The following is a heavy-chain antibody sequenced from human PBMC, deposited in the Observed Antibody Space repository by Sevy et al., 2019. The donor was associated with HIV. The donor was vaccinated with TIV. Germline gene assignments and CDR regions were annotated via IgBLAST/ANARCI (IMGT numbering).Heavy chain of an antibody. CDR3: VAAAGTDILGYYFGS. D-gene: IGHD2-21*01. CDR1: GDSIISSHW. Sequence: SETLSLTCTVSGDSIISSHWWSWFRQTPGKGLEWIGDMYHRGTTNYSPSLKNRVIISVDTSKNQFSLKLTSVTAADTAVYYCVAAAGTDILGYYFGSWGQGTPVTVSS. J-gene: IGHJ4*02. CDR2: MYHRGTT. V-gene: IGHV4-4*02.